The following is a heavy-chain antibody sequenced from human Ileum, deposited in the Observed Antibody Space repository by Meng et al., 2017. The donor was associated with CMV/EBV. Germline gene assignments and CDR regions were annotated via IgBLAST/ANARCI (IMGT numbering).Heavy chain of an antibody. CDR3: ARAISGHYYVP. CDR2: INYRGTT. V-gene: IGHV4-30-4*08. CDR1: GGSISSGDYY. D-gene: IGHD3-22*01. Sequence: QVKRPESGPVLVTPPQTLPLTGTVSGGSISSGDYYWSWIREPPGKGLEWIGYINYRGTTYYNPSLKSRLTISVDTSNNQFSLILSSVTAADTALYYCARAISGHYYVPWGQGTLVTVSS. J-gene: IGHJ1*01.